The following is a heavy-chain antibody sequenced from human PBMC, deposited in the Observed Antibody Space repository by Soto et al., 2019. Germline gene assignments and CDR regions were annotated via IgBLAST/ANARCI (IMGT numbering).Heavy chain of an antibody. CDR1: GGPFPIGGYS. J-gene: IGHJ4*02. CDR3: ARGDSQVSSVFDY. CDR2: THYSGDT. Sequence: QVQLQESGPGLVKPSQTLSLTCTVSGGPFPIGGYSWSGIPQEPGKGLEWIGYTHYSGDTSYNPSLRSRVTISTDTSKTQFSLRLRSVTSADTAVYYCARGDSQVSSVFDYWGQGMLVTVSS. D-gene: IGHD3-16*01. V-gene: IGHV4-31*03.